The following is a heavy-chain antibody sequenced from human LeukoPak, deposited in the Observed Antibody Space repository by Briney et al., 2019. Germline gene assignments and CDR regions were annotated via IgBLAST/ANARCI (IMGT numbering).Heavy chain of an antibody. CDR3: ASVKGYSFGYGYFDS. J-gene: IGHJ4*02. V-gene: IGHV4-61*01. CDR2: SGST. D-gene: IGHD5-18*01. CDR1: GGSVSSDTYY. Sequence: PSETLSLTRTVSGGSVSSDTYYWSWIRPPPGRGLEWIAYSGSTNYNPSLKSRVTISLDTSRNQFSLKLSSVTAADTAVYYCASVKGYSFGYGYFDSWGQGTLVTVSS.